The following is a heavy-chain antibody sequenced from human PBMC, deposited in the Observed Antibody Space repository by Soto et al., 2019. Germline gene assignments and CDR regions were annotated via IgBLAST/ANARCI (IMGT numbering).Heavy chain of an antibody. D-gene: IGHD3-3*01. V-gene: IGHV1-46*03. J-gene: IGHJ6*03. CDR1: GYTFTSYY. Sequence: GASVKVSCKASGYTFTSYYMHWVRQAPGQGLEWMGIINPSGGSTSYAQKFQGRVTMTRDTSTSTVYMELSSLRSEDTAVYYCARGITIFGVVIMFDYYYYYMDVWGKGTTVT. CDR2: INPSGGST. CDR3: ARGITIFGVVIMFDYYYYYMDV.